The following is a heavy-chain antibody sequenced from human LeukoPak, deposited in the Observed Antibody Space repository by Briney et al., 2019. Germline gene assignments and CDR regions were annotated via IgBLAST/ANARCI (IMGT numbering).Heavy chain of an antibody. Sequence: GASVKVSCKASGYTFTSYGISWVRQSPGQGLEWMGIINPSGGSTRYAQKFQGRVTMTRDTSTSTVYMEVSSLRSEDTAVYHCARDPTLSGHLDYWGQGTLVTVSS. D-gene: IGHD2-15*01. CDR1: GYTFTSYG. CDR3: ARDPTLSGHLDY. J-gene: IGHJ4*02. CDR2: INPSGGST. V-gene: IGHV1-46*01.